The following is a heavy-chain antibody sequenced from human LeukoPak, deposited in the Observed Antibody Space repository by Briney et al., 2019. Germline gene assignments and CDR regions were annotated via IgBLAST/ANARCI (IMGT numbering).Heavy chain of an antibody. V-gene: IGHV3-30*18. J-gene: IGHJ6*03. CDR2: ISYDGSNK. D-gene: IGHD6-19*01. Sequence: GRSLRLSCAASGFTFSSYCMHWVRQAPGKWLEWVAVISYDGSNKYYADSVKGRFTISRDNSKNTLYLQMNSLRAEDTAVYYCAKAASQDGYSSGWYGYYYYYYMDVWGKGTTVTISS. CDR3: AKAASQDGYSSGWYGYYYYYYMDV. CDR1: GFTFSSYC.